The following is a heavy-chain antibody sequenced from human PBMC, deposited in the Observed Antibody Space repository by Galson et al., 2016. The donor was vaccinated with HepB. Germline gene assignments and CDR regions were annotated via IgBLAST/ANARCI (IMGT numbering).Heavy chain of an antibody. CDR3: ARGQVSALLWFRDYPDAFDI. V-gene: IGHV1-18*01. J-gene: IGHJ3*02. D-gene: IGHD3-10*01. CDR2: ISAYNGNT. Sequence: SVKVSCKASGYTFTNYGISWVRQAPGQGLEWMGWISAYNGNTKYAQKFQGRVTMTTDTSTSTAHMELRSLRSDDTAVYYCARGQVSALLWFRDYPDAFDIWGQGTMVTVSS. CDR1: GYTFTNYG.